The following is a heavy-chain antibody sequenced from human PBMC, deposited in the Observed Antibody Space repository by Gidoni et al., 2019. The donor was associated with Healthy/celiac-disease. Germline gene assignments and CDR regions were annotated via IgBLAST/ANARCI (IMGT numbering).Heavy chain of an antibody. CDR2: INHSGST. J-gene: IGHJ4*02. D-gene: IGHD6-13*01. CDR3: ARGRSSSWYPLYYYFDY. Sequence: QVQLQQWGAARLKPSETLSLTCAVYAGSFSGYYWSWIRHPPGKGLEWIGEINHSGSTNYNPSLKSRVTISVDTSKNQFSLKRSSVTAADTAVYYCARGRSSSWYPLYYYFDYWGQGTLVTVSS. V-gene: IGHV4-34*01. CDR1: AGSFSGYY.